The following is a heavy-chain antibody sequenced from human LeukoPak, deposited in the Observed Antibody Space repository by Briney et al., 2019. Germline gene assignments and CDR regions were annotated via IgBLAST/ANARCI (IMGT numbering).Heavy chain of an antibody. CDR2: ISWEGGST. V-gene: IGHV3-43*01. CDR1: GFTFDDYT. CDR3: AKEPHEGNCGGDCYSAY. J-gene: IGHJ4*02. D-gene: IGHD2-21*02. Sequence: PGGSLRLSCAASGFTFDDYTMHWVRQAPGKVLEWVSLISWEGGSTYYADSVKGRFTISRDNSKNSLYLQMNSLRTEDTALYYCAKEPHEGNCGGDCYSAYWSQGTLVTVSS.